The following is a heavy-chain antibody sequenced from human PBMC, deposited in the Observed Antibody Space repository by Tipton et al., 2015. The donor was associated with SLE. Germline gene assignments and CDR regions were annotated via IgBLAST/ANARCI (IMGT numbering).Heavy chain of an antibody. V-gene: IGHV3-74*01. CDR1: GFTFSSYW. Sequence: SLRLSCAASGFTFSSYWMHWVRQAPGKGLVWVSRIISDGGGADYADSVKGRFTISRDNAKNTVFLQMSSLRAEDTAIYYCVTAGRTTWLDYWGQGTLVTVSS. CDR2: IISDGGGA. J-gene: IGHJ4*02. D-gene: IGHD2-2*01. CDR3: VTAGRTTWLDY.